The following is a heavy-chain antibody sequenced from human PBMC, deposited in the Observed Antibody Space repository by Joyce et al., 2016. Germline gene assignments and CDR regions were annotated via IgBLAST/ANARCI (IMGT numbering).Heavy chain of an antibody. J-gene: IGHJ4*02. V-gene: IGHV3-74*03. Sequence: EVQLVESGGGLVQPGGSLRRSCAASGFTFSRYWMYWVRKSPGKGLVWVSGINRDGSSTTYADSVKGRFTISRDNAKNTLYLQMNSLSAEDTAVYYCARLRRWSGPSDCWGQGTLVTVSS. D-gene: IGHD4-23*01. CDR1: GFTFSRYW. CDR3: ARLRRWSGPSDC. CDR2: INRDGSST.